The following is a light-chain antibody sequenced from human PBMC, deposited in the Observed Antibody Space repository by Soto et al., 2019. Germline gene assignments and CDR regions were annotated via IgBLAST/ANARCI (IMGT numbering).Light chain of an antibody. Sequence: QSVLTQPASVSGSPGQSITVSCTRTSIDVGGYNYVSWYQQHPGRAPKLMIYDVSHRPSGVSNRFSGSKSGNTASLTISGLQAEDEADYYCSSYTRSSTYVFGTGTKLTVL. V-gene: IGLV2-14*01. J-gene: IGLJ1*01. CDR3: SSYTRSSTYV. CDR2: DVS. CDR1: SIDVGGYNY.